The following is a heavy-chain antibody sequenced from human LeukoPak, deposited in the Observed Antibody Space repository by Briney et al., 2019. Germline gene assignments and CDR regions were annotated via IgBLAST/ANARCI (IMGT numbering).Heavy chain of an antibody. D-gene: IGHD3-10*02. CDR3: ARDFVVDYVWAAFDI. V-gene: IGHV3-53*01. J-gene: IGHJ3*02. CDR2: IYSGGNT. Sequence: GGSLRLSCAASGLTISSNYMNWVRQAPGKGLEWVSVIYSGGNTYYADSVKGRFTISRDNSKNTLYLQMNSLRVEDTAVYYCARDFVVDYVWAAFDIWGQGTMVTVSS. CDR1: GLTISSNY.